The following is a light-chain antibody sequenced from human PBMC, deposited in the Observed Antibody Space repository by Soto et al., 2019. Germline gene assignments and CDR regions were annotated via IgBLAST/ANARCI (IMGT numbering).Light chain of an antibody. CDR3: QQTYSTPPT. V-gene: IGKV3-20*01. CDR2: AAS. CDR1: QSVSSSY. Sequence: VTQSRGTLSLSPGERAPLSCRASQSVSSSYLAWYQQKPGQAPRLLVSAASNRATGIPARFSGSGSGTDFTLTISSLQPEDFATYYCQQTYSTPPTFGQGTKVDIK. J-gene: IGKJ1*01.